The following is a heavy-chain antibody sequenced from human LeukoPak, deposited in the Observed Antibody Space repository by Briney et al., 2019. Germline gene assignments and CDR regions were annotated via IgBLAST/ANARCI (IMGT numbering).Heavy chain of an antibody. V-gene: IGHV1-18*01. CDR2: ISAYDGKT. CDR1: GYTFTDYG. D-gene: IGHD1-26*01. J-gene: IGHJ5*02. CDR3: VRSSGRYSNL. Sequence: ASVQVSCKASGYTFTDYGVSWVRQAPGQGLEWMGWISAYDGKTKFDPKVQDRVTLTIDTSATTAFMDLRSLRFDDTAVYYCVRSSGRYSNLWGQGTLVIVPS.